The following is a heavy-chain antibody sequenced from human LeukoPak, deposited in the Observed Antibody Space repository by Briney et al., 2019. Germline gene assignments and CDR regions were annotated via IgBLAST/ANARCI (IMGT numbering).Heavy chain of an antibody. CDR2: IYSGGST. D-gene: IGHD2-15*01. CDR1: GFTVSSNY. CDR3: AKGGGGYCYSAIDY. V-gene: IGHV3-53*01. Sequence: GGSLRLSCAASGFTVSSNYMSWVRQAPGKGLEWVSVIYSGGSTYYADSVKGRFTISRDNSKNTLYLQMNSLRAEDTAVYYCAKGGGGYCYSAIDYWGQGTLVSVSS. J-gene: IGHJ4*02.